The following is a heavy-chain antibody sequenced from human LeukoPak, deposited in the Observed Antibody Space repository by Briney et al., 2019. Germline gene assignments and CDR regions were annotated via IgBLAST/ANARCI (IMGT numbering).Heavy chain of an antibody. J-gene: IGHJ4*02. V-gene: IGHV3-11*01. CDR3: AREQWFRWDY. D-gene: IGHD3-22*01. Sequence: GGSLRLSCAASGFTVSDFYMVWIHQAPGKGLECVSYISRGGESRGGDSIYYADSVKGRFTISRDNAKNSVYLQLNSLKAEDTAVYYCAREQWFRWDYWGQGILVTVSS. CDR1: GFTVSDFY. CDR2: ISRGGESRGGDSI.